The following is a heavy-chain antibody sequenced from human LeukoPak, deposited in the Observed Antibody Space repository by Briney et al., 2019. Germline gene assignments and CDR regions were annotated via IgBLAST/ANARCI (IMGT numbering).Heavy chain of an antibody. D-gene: IGHD2-15*01. Sequence: GGPLRLSCAASGFTFNKYGMHWVRQAPGKELEGVAFIRYDGSKKYYADSVEGRFTISRDDSKNTLYLQMNSLRAEDTAVSYCAKDVYYCSSGSCPTYYYYMDVWGKGTTVTVSS. CDR1: GFTFNKYG. V-gene: IGHV3-30*02. CDR3: AKDVYYCSSGSCPTYYYYMDV. CDR2: IRYDGSKK. J-gene: IGHJ6*03.